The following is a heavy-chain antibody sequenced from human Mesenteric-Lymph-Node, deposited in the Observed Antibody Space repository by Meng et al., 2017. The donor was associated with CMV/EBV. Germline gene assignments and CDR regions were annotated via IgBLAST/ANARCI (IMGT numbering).Heavy chain of an antibody. CDR3: AGSTEFCSGYDCFTGGIFDS. D-gene: IGHD3-3*01. V-gene: IGHV1-18*01. Sequence: FSSYGFNWVRQAPGQGLEWMGWISVYSGNANYAQKFQDRVTMTTDTSTSTAYMELINLTSDDTAVYYCAGSTEFCSGYDCFTGGIFDSWGQGTLVTVSS. CDR1: FSSYG. J-gene: IGHJ4*02. CDR2: ISVYSGNA.